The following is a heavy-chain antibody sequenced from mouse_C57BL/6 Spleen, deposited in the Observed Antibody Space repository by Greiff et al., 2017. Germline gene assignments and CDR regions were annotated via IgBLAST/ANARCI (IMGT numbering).Heavy chain of an antibody. CDR3: ARVYGSSYWYFDV. J-gene: IGHJ1*03. CDR2: INYDGSST. Sequence: EVHLVESEGGLVQPGSSMKLSCTASGFTFSVYYLAWVRQVPEKGLEWVANINYDGSSTYYLDSLKSRFIISRDNAKNMLYLQMSSLKSEDTATYYCARVYGSSYWYFDVWGTGTTVTVSS. V-gene: IGHV5-16*01. D-gene: IGHD1-1*01. CDR1: GFTFSVYY.